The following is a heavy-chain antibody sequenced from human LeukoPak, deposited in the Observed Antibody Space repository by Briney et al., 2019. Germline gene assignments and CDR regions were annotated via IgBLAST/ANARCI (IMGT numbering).Heavy chain of an antibody. CDR2: ISYRSSDI. Sequence: GGSLRLSCAASEFTLSSYNMKWVRQAPGKGLEWVSSISYRSSDIEYADSVKGRFTISRDNAKQLLYLQMNSLRAEDTALYYCAKGGSELRGGYFDYWGQGTLVTVSS. CDR1: EFTLSSYN. J-gene: IGHJ4*02. CDR3: AKGGSELRGGYFDY. D-gene: IGHD2-15*01. V-gene: IGHV3-21*04.